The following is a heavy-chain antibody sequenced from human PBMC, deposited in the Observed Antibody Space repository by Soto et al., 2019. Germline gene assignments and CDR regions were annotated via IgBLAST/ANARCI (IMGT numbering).Heavy chain of an antibody. CDR3: ARDGRKGIQPINWFDP. CDR2: IYYSGST. CDR1: GGSISSGGYY. V-gene: IGHV4-31*03. J-gene: IGHJ5*02. D-gene: IGHD5-18*01. Sequence: QVQLQESGPGLVKPSQTLSLTCTVSGGSISSGGYYWSWIRQHPGKGLEWIGYIYYSGSTYYNPPLKSRVTTSVDTSKNQFSLKLSSVTAADTAVYYCARDGRKGIQPINWFDPWGQGTLVTVSS.